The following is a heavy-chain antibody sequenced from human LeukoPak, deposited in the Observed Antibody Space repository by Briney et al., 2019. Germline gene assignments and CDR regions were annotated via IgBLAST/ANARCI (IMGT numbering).Heavy chain of an antibody. V-gene: IGHV4-34*01. CDR1: GGSFSGYY. Sequence: SETLSLTCAVYGGSFSGYYWSWICQPPGKGLEWIGEINHSGSTNYNPSLKSRVTISVDTSKNQFSLKLSSVTAADTAVYYCARGQIPYYGSGRTGLGYWGQGTLVTVSS. D-gene: IGHD3-10*01. CDR2: INHSGST. J-gene: IGHJ4*02. CDR3: ARGQIPYYGSGRTGLGY.